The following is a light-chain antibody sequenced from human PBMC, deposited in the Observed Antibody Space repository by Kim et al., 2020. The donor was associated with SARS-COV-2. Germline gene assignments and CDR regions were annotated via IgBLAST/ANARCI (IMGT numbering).Light chain of an antibody. V-gene: IGKV1-17*01. CDR1: QDIRHD. CDR2: GES. Sequence: ASVEDRVTMTCRASQDIRHDLGGYQQSPGRAPKRGIYGESSLQSGVPSRFSGSGAGTEFTLTISSLQPEDFAAYFCLQQNSYPITLGQGTRREIK. CDR3: LQQNSYPIT. J-gene: IGKJ5*01.